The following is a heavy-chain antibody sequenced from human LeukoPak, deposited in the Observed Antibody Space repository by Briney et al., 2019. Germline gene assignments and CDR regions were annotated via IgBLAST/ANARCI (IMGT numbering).Heavy chain of an antibody. V-gene: IGHV3-21*01. CDR1: GFTFSSYS. Sequence: GGSLRLSCAASGFTFSSYSMNWVRQAPGKGLEWVSSISSSSSYIYYADSVKGRFTISRDNAKNSLYLQMNSLRAEDTAVYYCARISFHRVPQLSGMDVWGQGTTVTVSS. CDR2: ISSSSSYI. J-gene: IGHJ6*02. D-gene: IGHD5-24*01. CDR3: ARISFHRVPQLSGMDV.